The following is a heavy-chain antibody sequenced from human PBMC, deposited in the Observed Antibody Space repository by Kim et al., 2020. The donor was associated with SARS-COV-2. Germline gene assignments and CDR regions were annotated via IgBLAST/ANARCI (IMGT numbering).Heavy chain of an antibody. J-gene: IGHJ5*02. Sequence: SETLSLTCAVYGGSFSGYYWSWIRQPPGKGLEWIGEINHSGSTNYNPSLKSRVTISVDTSKNQFSLKLSSVTAADTAVYYCARGPRPDTVVYNWFDPWGQGTLVTVSS. V-gene: IGHV4-34*01. CDR3: ARGPRPDTVVYNWFDP. D-gene: IGHD2-15*01. CDR1: GGSFSGYY. CDR2: INHSGST.